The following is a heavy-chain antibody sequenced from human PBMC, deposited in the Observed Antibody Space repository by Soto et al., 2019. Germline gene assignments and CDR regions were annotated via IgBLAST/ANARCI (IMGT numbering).Heavy chain of an antibody. D-gene: IGHD1-26*01. J-gene: IGHJ4*02. CDR1: GFTFSSYG. V-gene: IGHV3-33*01. Sequence: QVQLVESGGGVVQPGRSLRLSCAASGFTFSSYGMHWVRQAPGKGLEWVAVIWYDGSNKYYADSVKGRFTISRDNSKNTLYLQMNSLRAEDTAVYYCARDQGSRYVGATVTYYFDYWGQGTLVTVSS. CDR3: ARDQGSRYVGATVTYYFDY. CDR2: IWYDGSNK.